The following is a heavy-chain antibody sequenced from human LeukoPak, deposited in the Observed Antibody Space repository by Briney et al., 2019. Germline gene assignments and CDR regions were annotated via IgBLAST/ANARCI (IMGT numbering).Heavy chain of an antibody. CDR1: GFTFSNYW. CDR2: IKQDGSEE. Sequence: GGSLRLSCAASGFTFSNYWMSWVRQAPGKGLEWVAKIKQDGSEEYYVDSVKGRFTICRDNAKNSLFLQMNSLRVEDTAIYYCARGGSYPGCWGQGTLVTVSS. D-gene: IGHD1-26*01. J-gene: IGHJ4*02. V-gene: IGHV3-7*03. CDR3: ARGGSYPGC.